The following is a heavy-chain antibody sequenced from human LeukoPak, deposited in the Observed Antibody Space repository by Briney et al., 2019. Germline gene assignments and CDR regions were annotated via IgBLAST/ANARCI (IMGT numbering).Heavy chain of an antibody. CDR1: GFTFRSHA. J-gene: IGHJ3*02. V-gene: IGHV3-23*01. Sequence: GGSLRLSCGASGFTFRSHAMNWVRQAPGKGLEWVSAITGSGAGGTDYADSVKGRFTVSRDNSKNTVYLEMNSLRAEDTAVYYCAKSQQLELFFGPDAFDIWGQGTMVTVSS. D-gene: IGHD1-1*01. CDR3: AKSQQLELFFGPDAFDI. CDR2: ITGSGAGGT.